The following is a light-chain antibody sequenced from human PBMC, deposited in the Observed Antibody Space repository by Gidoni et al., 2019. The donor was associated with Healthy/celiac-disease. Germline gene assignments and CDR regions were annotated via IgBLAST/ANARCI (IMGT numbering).Light chain of an antibody. CDR1: SSNIGSNT. CDR2: SNN. Sequence: SASGTPGPGVTISCSGSSSNIGSNTVNWYQQLPGTAPKLLIYSNNQRPSGVPDRFSGSKSGTSASLAISGLQSEDEADYYCAAWDDSLNGVVFGGGTKLTVL. CDR3: AAWDDSLNGVV. J-gene: IGLJ2*01. V-gene: IGLV1-44*01.